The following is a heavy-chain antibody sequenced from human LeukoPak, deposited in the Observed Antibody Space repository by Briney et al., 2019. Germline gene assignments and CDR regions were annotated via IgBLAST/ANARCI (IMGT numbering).Heavy chain of an antibody. Sequence: GGSLRLSCAASGFTFSNYAMTWVRQAPGKGLEWVSTISGGGDITHYADPVKGRFTISRDNSKNTLHLQMNSLRAEDTAEYYCAKVGAAVAGDFDYWGQGTLVTVSS. CDR3: AKVGAAVAGDFDY. V-gene: IGHV3-23*01. CDR1: GFTFSNYA. D-gene: IGHD6-19*01. J-gene: IGHJ4*02. CDR2: ISGGGDIT.